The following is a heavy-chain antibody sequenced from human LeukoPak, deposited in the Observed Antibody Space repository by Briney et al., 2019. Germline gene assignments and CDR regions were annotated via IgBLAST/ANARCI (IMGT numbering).Heavy chain of an antibody. D-gene: IGHD4-17*01. Sequence: SETLSLTCTVSGGSISSSSYYWGWIRQPPGKGLEWIGSIYCSGSTYYNPSLKSRVTISVDTSKNQFSLKLSSVTAADTAVYYCARHIYGDYPNWFDPWGQGTLVTVSS. J-gene: IGHJ5*02. CDR3: ARHIYGDYPNWFDP. CDR2: IYCSGST. V-gene: IGHV4-39*01. CDR1: GGSISSSSYY.